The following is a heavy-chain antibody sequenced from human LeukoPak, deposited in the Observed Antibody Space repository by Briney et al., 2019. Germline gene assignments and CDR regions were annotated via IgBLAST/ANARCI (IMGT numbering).Heavy chain of an antibody. V-gene: IGHV1-69*13. J-gene: IGHJ4*02. D-gene: IGHD3-22*01. CDR1: GYTFTSYY. Sequence: SVKVSCKASGYTFTSYYMHWVRQAPGQGLEWMGGVIPIFGTANYAQKFQGRVTITADESTSTAYMELSSLRSEDTAVYYCARDYYDSSGYYPNLYYFDYWGQGTLVTVSS. CDR3: ARDYYDSSGYYPNLYYFDY. CDR2: VIPIFGTA.